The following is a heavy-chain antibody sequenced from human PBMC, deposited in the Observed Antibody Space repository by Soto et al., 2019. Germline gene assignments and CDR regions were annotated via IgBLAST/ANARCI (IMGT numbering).Heavy chain of an antibody. Sequence: PSETLSLTCTVCGGSISSCSYYWGWIRQPPGKGLEWIGSIYYSGSTYYNPSLKSRVTISVDTSKNQFSLKLSSVTAADTAVYYCARQGQQLAHYNWFDPWGQG. CDR2: IYYSGST. D-gene: IGHD6-13*01. CDR3: ARQGQQLAHYNWFDP. V-gene: IGHV4-39*01. CDR1: GGSISSCSYY. J-gene: IGHJ5*02.